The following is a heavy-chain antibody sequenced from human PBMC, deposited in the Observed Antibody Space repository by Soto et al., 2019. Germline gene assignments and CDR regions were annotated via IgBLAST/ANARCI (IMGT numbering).Heavy chain of an antibody. CDR1: GFTFSSYW. J-gene: IGHJ4*02. V-gene: IGHV3-7*01. Sequence: GGSLRLSCAASGFTFSSYWMSWVRQAPGKGLGWVANIKQDGSEKYYVDSVKGRFTISRDNAKNSLYLQMNSLRAEDTAVYYCAKYIVTWSEHEVGGIDYRGQGTLVSVSS. CDR2: IKQDGSEK. D-gene: IGHD3-3*01. CDR3: AKYIVTWSEHEVGGIDY.